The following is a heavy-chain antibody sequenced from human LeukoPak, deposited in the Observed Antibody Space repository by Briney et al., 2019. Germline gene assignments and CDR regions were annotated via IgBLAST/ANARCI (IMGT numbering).Heavy chain of an antibody. D-gene: IGHD6-19*01. V-gene: IGHV3-30*02. J-gene: IGHJ4*02. CDR3: AKDQTTYSSGWLPDY. Sequence: PGGSLRLSCAASGLTFSSYGMHWVRQAPGKGLEWVAFIRYDGSNKYYADSVKGRFTISRDNSKNTLYLQMNSLRAEDTAVYYCAKDQTTYSSGWLPDYWGQGTLVTVSS. CDR1: GLTFSSYG. CDR2: IRYDGSNK.